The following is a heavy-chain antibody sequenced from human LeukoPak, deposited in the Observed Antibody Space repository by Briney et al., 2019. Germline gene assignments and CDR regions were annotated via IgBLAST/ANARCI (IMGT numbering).Heavy chain of an antibody. J-gene: IGHJ4*02. CDR1: RFTFSSYG. CDR2: IYSAGST. Sequence: GGSLRLSCAASRFTFSSYGMHWVREAPGKGLWWVSFIYSAGSTHYSNSVTGRFTFSIDNSKNTLYLQRNSLRAEHTAVYYCARRAGAYTHPYDYWGQGTLVTVSS. D-gene: IGHD3-16*01. CDR3: ARRAGAYTHPYDY. V-gene: IGHV3-53*01.